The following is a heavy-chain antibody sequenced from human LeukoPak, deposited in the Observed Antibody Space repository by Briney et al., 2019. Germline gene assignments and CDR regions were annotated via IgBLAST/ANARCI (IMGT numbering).Heavy chain of an antibody. CDR3: ARTRVGDYVWGSYRYQYYFDY. J-gene: IGHJ4*02. CDR2: INHSGST. CDR1: GGSFSGYY. Sequence: SETLSLTCAVYGGSFSGYYWSWIRQPPGKGLEWIGEINHSGSTNYNPSLKSRVTISVDTSKNQFSLKLSSVTAADTAVYYCARTRVGDYVWGSYRYQYYFDYWGQGTLVTVSS. V-gene: IGHV4-34*01. D-gene: IGHD3-16*02.